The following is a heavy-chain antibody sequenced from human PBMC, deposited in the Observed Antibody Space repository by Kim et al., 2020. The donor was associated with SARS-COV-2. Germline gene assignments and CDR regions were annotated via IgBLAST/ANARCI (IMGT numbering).Heavy chain of an antibody. V-gene: IGHV5-51*01. Sequence: GESLKISCKGSGYSFTTYWIAWVRQMPGKGLEWMGIIYPGDSDTRYSPSLQGQVTISADKSINTAYLQWSSLKASDTAMYYCARPVRVQSVLDAFDIWGQGTMVTVSS. CDR3: ARPVRVQSVLDAFDI. CDR2: IYPGDSDT. D-gene: IGHD3-10*01. CDR1: GYSFTTYW. J-gene: IGHJ3*02.